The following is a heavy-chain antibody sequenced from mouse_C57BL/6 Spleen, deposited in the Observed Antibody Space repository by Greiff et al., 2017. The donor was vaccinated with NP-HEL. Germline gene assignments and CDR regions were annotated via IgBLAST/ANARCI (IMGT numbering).Heavy chain of an antibody. CDR2: IYPGDGDT. CDR1: GYAFSSSW. D-gene: IGHD1-1*01. J-gene: IGHJ2*01. V-gene: IGHV1-82*01. Sequence: VKLVESGPELVKPGASVKISCKASGYAFSSSWMNWVKQRPGKGLEWIGRIYPGDGDTNYNGKFKGKATLTADKSSSTAYMQLSSLTSEDSAVYFCANYYGSRATLDYWGQGTTLTVSS. CDR3: ANYYGSRATLDY.